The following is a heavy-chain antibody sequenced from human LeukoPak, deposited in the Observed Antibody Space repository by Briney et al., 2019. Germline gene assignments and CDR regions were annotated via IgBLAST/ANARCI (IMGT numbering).Heavy chain of an antibody. CDR1: GGSISSYY. Sequence: SETLSLTCTVSGGSISSYYWSWIRQPPGKGLEWIGYIYYSGSTNYNPSLKSRVTISVDISKNKFSLKVTSVTAADTALYFCARAWTSAYTPDLWGQGTLVTVSS. J-gene: IGHJ5*02. V-gene: IGHV4-59*12. D-gene: IGHD3/OR15-3a*01. CDR3: ARAWTSAYTPDL. CDR2: IYYSGST.